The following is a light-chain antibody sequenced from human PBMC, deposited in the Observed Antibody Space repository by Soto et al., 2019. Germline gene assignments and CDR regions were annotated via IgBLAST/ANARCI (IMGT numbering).Light chain of an antibody. V-gene: IGLV2-14*01. Sequence: QSALTQPASVSGSPGQSITISCTGTSSDVGGYNYVSWYQHHPGKAPKLMIYEVSNRPSGVSNRFSGSKSGNAASLTISGLQAEYEADYSCSSYTSSSTRGVFGGGTKLTVL. CDR1: SSDVGGYNY. J-gene: IGLJ3*02. CDR2: EVS. CDR3: SSYTSSSTRGV.